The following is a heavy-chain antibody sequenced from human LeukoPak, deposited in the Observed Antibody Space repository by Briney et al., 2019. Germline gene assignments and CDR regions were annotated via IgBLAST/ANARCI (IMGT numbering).Heavy chain of an antibody. Sequence: SETLSLTCTVSGGSISSYYWSWIRQPPGKGLEWIGYIYYSGSTNYNPSLKSRVTISVDTSKNQFSLKLSSVTAADTAVYYCAREASGFYYGSARIWRNFDYWGQGTLVTVSS. CDR1: GGSISSYY. V-gene: IGHV4-59*01. CDR2: IYYSGST. CDR3: AREASGFYYGSARIWRNFDY. D-gene: IGHD3-10*01. J-gene: IGHJ4*02.